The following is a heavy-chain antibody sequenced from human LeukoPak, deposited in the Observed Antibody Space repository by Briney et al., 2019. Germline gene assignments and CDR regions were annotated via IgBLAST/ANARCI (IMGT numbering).Heavy chain of an antibody. Sequence: SETLSLTCTVSGGSISSYYWSWIRQPPGKGLEWIGYIYYSGSTNYNPSLKSRVTISVDTSKNQFSLKLSSVTAADTAVYYCARTSCSSTSCYVDYWGQGTLVTVSS. D-gene: IGHD2-2*01. CDR1: GGSISSYY. J-gene: IGHJ4*02. CDR2: IYYSGST. V-gene: IGHV4-59*01. CDR3: ARTSCSSTSCYVDY.